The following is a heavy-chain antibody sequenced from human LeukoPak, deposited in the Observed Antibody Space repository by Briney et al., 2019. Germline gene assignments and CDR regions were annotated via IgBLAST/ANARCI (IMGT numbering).Heavy chain of an antibody. CDR1: GFTFTDAW. CDR3: TADLPSFYGDYAIDS. J-gene: IGHJ4*02. V-gene: IGHV3-15*01. Sequence: PGGSLRLSCAASGFTFTDAWMNWVRQAPGQGLASFDRIKVAGGTTDYAPPVKDRFTISRDISKNVVYLQMNSLESEDTAVYYCTADLPSFYGDYAIDSWGQGTLVTVSS. D-gene: IGHD4-17*01. CDR2: IKVAGGTT.